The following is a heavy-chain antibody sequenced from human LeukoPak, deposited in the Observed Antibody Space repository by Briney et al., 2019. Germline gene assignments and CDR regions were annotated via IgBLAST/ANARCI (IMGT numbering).Heavy chain of an antibody. CDR1: GGSISSSNW. J-gene: IGHJ1*01. CDR2: IYHSGST. Sequence: SETLSLTCAVSGGSISSSNWWSWVRQPPGKGLEWIGEIYHSGSTNYNPSLKSRVTISVDKSKNQFSLKLSSVTAADTAVYYCASVTQPRLDDYGDYESAEYFQHWGQGTLVTVSS. D-gene: IGHD4-17*01. CDR3: ASVTQPRLDDYGDYESAEYFQH. V-gene: IGHV4-4*02.